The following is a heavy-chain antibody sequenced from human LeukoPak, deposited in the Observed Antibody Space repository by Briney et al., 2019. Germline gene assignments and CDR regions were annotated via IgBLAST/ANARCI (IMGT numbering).Heavy chain of an antibody. CDR2: IKQDGSVK. D-gene: IGHD6-13*01. CDR1: GFTFSNYW. Sequence: GGSLRLSCAVSGFTFSNYWMTWVRQAPGKGLEWVANIKQDGSVKYYVDSVKGRFTISRDNAKNSVYLQMDSLRAEDAAVYYCARIGYSSSCYDYWGQGTLVTVPS. V-gene: IGHV3-7*01. J-gene: IGHJ4*02. CDR3: ARIGYSSSCYDY.